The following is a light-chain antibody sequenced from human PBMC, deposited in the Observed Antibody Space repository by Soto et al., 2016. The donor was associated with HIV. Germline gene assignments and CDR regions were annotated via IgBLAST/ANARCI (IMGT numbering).Light chain of an antibody. Sequence: FRMTQSPSTLSASVGDRVTITCRASQSISTWLAWYQQKPGKAPKLLIYKASTLKSGVPSRFSGSGSGTEFTLTINSLQPDDFAIYYCQQSWTFGQGTKVEIK. CDR3: QQSWT. CDR1: QSISTW. V-gene: IGKV1-5*03. J-gene: IGKJ1*01. CDR2: KAS.